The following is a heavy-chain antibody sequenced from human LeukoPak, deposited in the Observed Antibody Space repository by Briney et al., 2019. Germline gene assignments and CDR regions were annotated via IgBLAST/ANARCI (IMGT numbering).Heavy chain of an antibody. CDR2: INQDGSEK. J-gene: IGHJ4*02. V-gene: IGHV3-7*01. CDR1: GFTFSSHW. CDR3: ATSGGAFAY. D-gene: IGHD1-26*01. Sequence: GGSLRLSCAASGFTFSSHWMTWVRQVPGKGPEWVANINQDGSEKYCVDSVKGRFTISRDNAKNSLYLQMNSLRPEDTAVYYCATSGGAFAYWGQGTLVTVSS.